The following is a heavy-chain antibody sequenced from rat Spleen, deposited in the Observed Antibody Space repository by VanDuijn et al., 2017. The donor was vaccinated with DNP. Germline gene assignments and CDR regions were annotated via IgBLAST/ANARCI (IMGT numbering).Heavy chain of an antibody. CDR1: GFTFSDYA. V-gene: IGHV5S23*01. CDR2: ISTGGFNT. CDR3: ARWNSGFYAMDA. Sequence: EVQLVESGGGLVQPGNSLKLSCAASGFTFSDYAMAWVRQAPTKGLESVASISTGGFNTYYRDSVKGRFIISRDNARGTLYLQMDSLRSEDMATYYCARWNSGFYAMDAWGQGTSVTVSS. D-gene: IGHD4-4*01. J-gene: IGHJ4*01.